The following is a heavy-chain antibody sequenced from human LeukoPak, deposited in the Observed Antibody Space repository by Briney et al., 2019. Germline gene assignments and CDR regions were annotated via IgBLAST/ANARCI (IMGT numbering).Heavy chain of an antibody. CDR2: INHSGST. V-gene: IGHV4-34*01. D-gene: IGHD3-3*01. CDR3: ARSIRYYDFWSGYYTGRDYYYGMDV. Sequence: PSETRSLTCAVYGGSFSGYYWSWIRQPPGEGLEWIGEINHSGSTNYNPSLKSRVTISVDTSKNQFSLKLSSVTAADTAVYYCARSIRYYDFWSGYYTGRDYYYGMDVWGQGTTVTVSS. CDR1: GGSFSGYY. J-gene: IGHJ6*02.